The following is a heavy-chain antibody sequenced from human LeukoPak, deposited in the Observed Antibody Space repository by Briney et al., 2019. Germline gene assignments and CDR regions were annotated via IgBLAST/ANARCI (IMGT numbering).Heavy chain of an antibody. D-gene: IGHD6-19*01. V-gene: IGHV3-74*01. J-gene: IGHJ4*02. CDR3: ARGGSSGWYGGESYYFDY. CDR1: GFTFSSYW. Sequence: PGGSLRLSCAASGFTFSSYWVHWVRQAPGKGLVWVSRINSDGSSTSYADSVKGRFTISRDNAKNTLYLQMNSLRAEDTAVYYCARGGSSGWYGGESYYFDYWGQGTLVTVSS. CDR2: INSDGSST.